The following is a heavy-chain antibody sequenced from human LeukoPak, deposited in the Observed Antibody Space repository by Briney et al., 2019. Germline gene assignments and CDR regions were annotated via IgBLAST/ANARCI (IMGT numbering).Heavy chain of an antibody. V-gene: IGHV4-59*01. D-gene: IGHD3-10*01. CDR1: GGSISSYY. CDR3: AGASMVRAGWFDP. Sequence: PSETLSLTCTVSGGSISSYYWSWIRQPPGKGLEWIGYIYYSGSTNYNPSLKSRVTISVDTSKNQFSLKLSSVTAADSAVYYCAGASMVRAGWFDPWGQGTLVTVSS. J-gene: IGHJ5*02. CDR2: IYYSGST.